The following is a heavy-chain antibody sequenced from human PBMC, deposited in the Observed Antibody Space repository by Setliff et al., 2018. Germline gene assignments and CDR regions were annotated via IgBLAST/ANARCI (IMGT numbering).Heavy chain of an antibody. D-gene: IGHD2-8*01. CDR3: AKEHVVISFVTNTHHHYGMDV. Sequence: SETLSLTCTVSGASLRSGSNYWGWFRQTAGKGLEWVGRIYTAGTTNYNPSLKSRVSISADTSVNHFSLRMTSVSAADTAVYYCAKEHVVISFVTNTHHHYGMDVWGQGTTVTVSS. J-gene: IGHJ6*02. CDR2: IYTAGTT. CDR1: GASLRSGSNY. V-gene: IGHV4-61*02.